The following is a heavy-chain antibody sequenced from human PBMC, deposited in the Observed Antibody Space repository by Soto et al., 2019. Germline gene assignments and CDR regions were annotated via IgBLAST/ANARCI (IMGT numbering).Heavy chain of an antibody. Sequence: EVQLVESGGGLVKPGGSLRLSCAASGFTFSSYSMNWVRQAPGKGLEWVSSISSSSRYIYYADSVEGRFTISRDDAKNSLYLQRNSLRAEDTAVYYCARSMMGGDYESLNYWGQGTLVTVSS. D-gene: IGHD4-17*01. J-gene: IGHJ4*02. CDR1: GFTFSSYS. CDR2: ISSSSRYI. CDR3: ARSMMGGDYESLNY. V-gene: IGHV3-21*01.